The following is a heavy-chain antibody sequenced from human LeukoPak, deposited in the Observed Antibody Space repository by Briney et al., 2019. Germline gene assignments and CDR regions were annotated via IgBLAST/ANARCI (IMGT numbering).Heavy chain of an antibody. CDR1: GGSVSSGGYY. J-gene: IGHJ4*02. CDR3: ARSSDYGDYD. V-gene: IGHV4-31*03. Sequence: SETLSLTCTVSGGSVSSGGYYWTWIRPHPGKGLEWLGYIYYSGRTYYNPSLKSRITISLDTSENRFSLNLTSVSAADTAFYYCARSSDYGDYDWGQGTLVTVSS. CDR2: IYYSGRT. D-gene: IGHD4-17*01.